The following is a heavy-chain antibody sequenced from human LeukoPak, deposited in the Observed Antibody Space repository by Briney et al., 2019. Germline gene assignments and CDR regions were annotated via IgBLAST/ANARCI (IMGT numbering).Heavy chain of an antibody. V-gene: IGHV3-48*01. Sequence: GGSLRLSCAASGFTFSSYSMNWVRQAPGKGLEWVSYIRSSGTIWYADSVKGRFTISRDNAKNSLYLQMNTLRAEDTAVYYCARDYYWHFDLWGRGTLVTVSS. CDR2: IRSSGTI. CDR1: GFTFSSYS. CDR3: ARDYYWHFDL. J-gene: IGHJ2*01.